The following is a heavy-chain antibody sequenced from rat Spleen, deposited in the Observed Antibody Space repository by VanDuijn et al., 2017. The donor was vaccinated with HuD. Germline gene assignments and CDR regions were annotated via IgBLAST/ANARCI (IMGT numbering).Heavy chain of an antibody. D-gene: IGHD4-2*01. CDR2: ISSGGST. CDR1: GFSLTSNG. V-gene: IGHV2S12*01. Sequence: QVQLKESGPGLVQPSQTLSLTCTVSGFSLTSNGVSWVRQPPGKGLEWIAAISSGGSTYYNSALKSRLSISRDTSKSQVLLKMNSLQTEDTAIYFCTRDEYPYWYFDFWGPGTMVTVSS. J-gene: IGHJ1*01. CDR3: TRDEYPYWYFDF.